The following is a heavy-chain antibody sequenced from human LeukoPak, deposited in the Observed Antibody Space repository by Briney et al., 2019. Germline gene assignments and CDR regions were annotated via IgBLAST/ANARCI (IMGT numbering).Heavy chain of an antibody. CDR2: ISSDGRTT. Sequence: PGGSLRLSCAASGFTFSSYGIHWVHQAQGKGLERVVVISSDGRTTYYAGSVKGRFTISRDNSKNTLYVQMNSLRAEDTAVYYCAKEGAVTGSMWFDHWGQGTLVTVSS. CDR1: GFTFSSYG. CDR3: AKEGAVTGSMWFDH. D-gene: IGHD6-19*01. V-gene: IGHV3-30*18. J-gene: IGHJ5*02.